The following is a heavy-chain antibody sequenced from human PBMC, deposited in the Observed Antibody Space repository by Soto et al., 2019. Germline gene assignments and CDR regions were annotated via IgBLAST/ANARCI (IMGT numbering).Heavy chain of an antibody. CDR2: ISGSGGST. V-gene: IGHV3-23*01. D-gene: IGHD3-3*01. J-gene: IGHJ4*02. CDR1: GFTFSSYA. Sequence: GGSLRLSCAASGFTFSSYAMSWVRQAPGKGLEWVSAISGSGGSTYYADSVKGRFTISRDNSKNTLYLQMNSLRAEDTAVYYCAKVPKTIFGVVIGFDYWGQGTLVTVSS. CDR3: AKVPKTIFGVVIGFDY.